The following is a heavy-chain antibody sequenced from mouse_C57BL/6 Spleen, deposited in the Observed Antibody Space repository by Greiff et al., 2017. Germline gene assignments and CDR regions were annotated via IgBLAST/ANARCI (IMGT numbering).Heavy chain of an antibody. CDR1: GYTFTNYW. D-gene: IGHD3-2*02. CDR3: AGYAEPDSSGYYCDD. CDR2: IYPGGGYT. J-gene: IGHJ2*01. V-gene: IGHV1-63*01. Sequence: QVQLQQSGAELVRPGTSVKMSCKASGYTFTNYWIGWAKQRPGHGLEWIGDIYPGGGYTNYNEKCKGKATLTADKSSSTAYMQFSSLTSEDSAIYYWAGYAEPDSSGYYCDDWGQGTTLTVSS.